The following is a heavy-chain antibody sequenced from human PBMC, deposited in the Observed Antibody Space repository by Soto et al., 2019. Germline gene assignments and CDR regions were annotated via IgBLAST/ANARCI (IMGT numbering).Heavy chain of an antibody. CDR2: IYWDDDK. V-gene: IGHV2-5*02. Sequence: QITLEESGPTRVKPTQTLTLTCTFAGFSLATSGVGVGWFRQPPGKALEWVALIYWDDDKRYRPSLKTRLTITKDASNNQVDLTMTNMDPVDTATYYCAHRALYSGRYGDGGYFYYWGQGALVTVSS. J-gene: IGHJ4*02. CDR1: GFSLATSGVG. CDR3: AHRALYSGRYGDGGYFYY. D-gene: IGHD1-26*01.